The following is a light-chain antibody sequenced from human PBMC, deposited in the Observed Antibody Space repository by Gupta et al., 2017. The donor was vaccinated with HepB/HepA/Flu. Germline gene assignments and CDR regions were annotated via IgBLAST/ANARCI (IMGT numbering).Light chain of an antibody. CDR2: GAS. V-gene: IGKV3-20*01. Sequence: EIVLTQFPGTLSLSPGERATLSCRASQSVRNNYLAWYQQKPGQAPRLLIYGASSRATGIPDRFSGSGSGTDFSLTIIRLEPEEFAVYYWQQYGTSTFFGQGTRLEIK. CDR1: QSVRNNY. CDR3: QQYGTSTF. J-gene: IGKJ5*01.